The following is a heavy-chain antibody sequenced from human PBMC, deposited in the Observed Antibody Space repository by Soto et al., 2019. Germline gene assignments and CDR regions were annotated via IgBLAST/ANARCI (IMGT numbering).Heavy chain of an antibody. V-gene: IGHV1-18*04. CDR3: AREGLRLGEYDPCDL. CDR2: ISGYNCNT. J-gene: IGHJ3*01. Sequence: QVQLVQSGGEVLKPWASVKVSCKASGYTFSNYGISWVRQAPGQGLEWMGWISGYNCNTKHAPKFLPRVNMTTDTSTSTAYMEVRSLRSDDTAVYYCAREGLRLGEYDPCDLWCQGTMVTVSS. CDR1: GYTFSNYG. D-gene: IGHD3-16*01.